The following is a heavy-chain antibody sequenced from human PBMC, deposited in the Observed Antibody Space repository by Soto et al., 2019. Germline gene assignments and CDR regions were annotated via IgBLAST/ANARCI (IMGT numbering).Heavy chain of an antibody. CDR1: GYTFTTYG. CDR3: ARMGDVPYYYYGMDV. J-gene: IGHJ6*02. CDR2: INGYNGNA. Sequence: QVQLVQSGAEVKKPGASVTVSCKASGYTFTTYGVSWVRQAPGQGLEWLGWINGYNGNAKYAENLQGRVTMTTDTSTSTAYMELRSLRSDYTAVYYCARMGDVPYYYYGMDVWCQGTTVTVSS. V-gene: IGHV1-18*01. D-gene: IGHD3-16*01.